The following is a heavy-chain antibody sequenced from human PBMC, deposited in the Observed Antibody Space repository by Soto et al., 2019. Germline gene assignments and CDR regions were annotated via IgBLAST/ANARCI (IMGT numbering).Heavy chain of an antibody. CDR1: GYTFTMYG. CDR3: AKDNGNYGSGSFSH. D-gene: IGHD3-10*01. J-gene: IGHJ4*02. V-gene: IGHV1-18*01. CDR2: ISAYNGNT. Sequence: ASMKVSCTASGYTFTMYGISWVRPATGQGLEWMGWISAYNGNTNYAQKLQGRFTISRDYSKTTVFLQMNSLRAEDTAVYFCAKDNGNYGSGSFSHWGQGNLVTVS.